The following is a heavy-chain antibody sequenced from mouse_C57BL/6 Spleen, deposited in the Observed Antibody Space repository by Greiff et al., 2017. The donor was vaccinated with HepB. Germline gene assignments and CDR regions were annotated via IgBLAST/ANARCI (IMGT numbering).Heavy chain of an antibody. Sequence: EVKLMESGGGLVKPGGSLKLSCAASGFTFSSYAMSWVRQTPEKRLEWVATISDGGSYTYYPDNGKGRFTISRDNAKNNLSLQMSHRKSEDTAMYYWSRDADYYDYDYFDYWGQGTTLPVSS. CDR3: SRDADYYDYDYFDY. J-gene: IGHJ2*01. D-gene: IGHD2-4*01. CDR1: GFTFSSYA. V-gene: IGHV5-4*01. CDR2: ISDGGSYT.